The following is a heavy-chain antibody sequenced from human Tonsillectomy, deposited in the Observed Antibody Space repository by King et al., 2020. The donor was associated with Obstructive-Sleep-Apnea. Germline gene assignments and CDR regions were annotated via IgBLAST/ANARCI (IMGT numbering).Heavy chain of an antibody. CDR1: GGSFSGYY. D-gene: IGHD6-13*01. CDR2: INHSGST. Sequence: VQLQQWGAGLLKPSETLSLTCAVYGGSFSGYYWSWIRQPPGKGLEWIGEINHSGSTNYNPALKSRVTISLDTSKNPFSLELSSVTAADTAVYYFARGGWCSSWPFDYWGQGTLVTVSS. V-gene: IGHV4-34*01. CDR3: ARGGWCSSWPFDY. J-gene: IGHJ4*02.